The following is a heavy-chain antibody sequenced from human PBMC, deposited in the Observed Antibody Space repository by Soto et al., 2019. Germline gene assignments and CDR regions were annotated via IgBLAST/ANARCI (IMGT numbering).Heavy chain of an antibody. D-gene: IGHD2-2*01. CDR3: ARAPYCSSTSCYSAYYYYGMDV. J-gene: IGHJ6*02. Sequence: QVQLVQSGAEVKKPGASVKVSCKASGYTFTSYDINWVQQATGQGLEWMGWMNPNSGNTGYAQKFQGRVTMTRNTSISTAYMELSSLRSEDTAVYYCARAPYCSSTSCYSAYYYYGMDVWGQGTTVTVSS. V-gene: IGHV1-8*01. CDR1: GYTFTSYD. CDR2: MNPNSGNT.